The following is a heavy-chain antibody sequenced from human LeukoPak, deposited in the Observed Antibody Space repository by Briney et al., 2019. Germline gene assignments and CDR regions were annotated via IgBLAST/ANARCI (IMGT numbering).Heavy chain of an antibody. Sequence: PGGSLRLSCAASGFTFSSYAMHWVRQAPGKGLEWVSAISGSGGSTYYADSVKGRFTISSDNSNNTLYLQMNSLRAEDTAVYYCAKLSYYDSSGELITWGQGTLVTVSS. V-gene: IGHV3-23*01. D-gene: IGHD3-22*01. CDR1: GFTFSSYA. CDR3: AKLSYYDSSGELIT. CDR2: ISGSGGST. J-gene: IGHJ5*02.